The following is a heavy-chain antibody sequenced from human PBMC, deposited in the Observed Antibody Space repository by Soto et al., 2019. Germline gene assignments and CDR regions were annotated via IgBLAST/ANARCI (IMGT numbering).Heavy chain of an antibody. CDR1: GFTFSSYS. D-gene: IGHD2-21*01. J-gene: IGHJ4*02. Sequence: QVQLVESGGGVVQPGRSPRLSCAASGFTFSSYSMHWVRQAPGKGLEWVAAMSYDGNSKYFADSVKGRFTISRDNSKNTLSLQMNSLVAEDSAVYYCARGRTVRDHDDFDLWGQGTLVTVSS. CDR2: MSYDGNSK. V-gene: IGHV3-30-3*01. CDR3: ARGRTVRDHDDFDL.